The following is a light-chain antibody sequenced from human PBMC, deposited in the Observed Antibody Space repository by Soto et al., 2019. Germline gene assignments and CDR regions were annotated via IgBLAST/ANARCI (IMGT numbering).Light chain of an antibody. CDR1: QSVLYSSNNKNY. Sequence: DIVVTPSPDFLAVSLGERATINCKSSQSVLYSSNNKNYLAWYKQKPGQPPNLLIQWASTRESGGPDRLSGSGSCTDFTLTISGLQAEDVAVYYYQEYYNFPIIFVQRTRLVIK. J-gene: IGKJ5*01. V-gene: IGKV4-1*01. CDR2: WAS. CDR3: QEYYNFPII.